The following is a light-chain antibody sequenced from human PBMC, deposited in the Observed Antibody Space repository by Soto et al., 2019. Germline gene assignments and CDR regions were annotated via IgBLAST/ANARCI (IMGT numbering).Light chain of an antibody. Sequence: EIVLTQSPGTLSLSPGERATLYCRASQSVSSSYLAWYQQKPGQAPRLLLYGASSRATGIPDRFSGSGSGPDFTLTISRLEPEDFAVYYCQQYGSSPWTFGQGTKVEIK. CDR1: QSVSSSY. CDR2: GAS. J-gene: IGKJ1*01. CDR3: QQYGSSPWT. V-gene: IGKV3-20*01.